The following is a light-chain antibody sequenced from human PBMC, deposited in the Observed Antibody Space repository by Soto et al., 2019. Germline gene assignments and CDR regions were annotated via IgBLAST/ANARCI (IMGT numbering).Light chain of an antibody. CDR2: NVN. CDR3: NSYTSSGTLGV. V-gene: IGLV2-18*02. Sequence: QSALIQPPSVSGSPGQSVTISCTGTSSDVGSYDYVSWYQQHPGTVPKPMIYNVNTQPSGVPDRFSGSKSGNTASMTISGLQAEDEADYYCNSYTSSGTLGVFGTGTKLTVL. J-gene: IGLJ1*01. CDR1: SSDVGSYDY.